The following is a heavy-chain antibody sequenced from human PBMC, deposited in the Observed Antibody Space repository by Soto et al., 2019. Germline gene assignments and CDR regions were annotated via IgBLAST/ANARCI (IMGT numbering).Heavy chain of an antibody. Sequence: SETLSLTCTVSGDSISSYSWSWIRQPPEKGLEWIGYIYYSASTNYNPSLKSRITISVDTSKNQFSLKLSSVTAADTAVYYCARDREGAAGRHYGMDVWGQGTTVTVSS. D-gene: IGHD1-26*01. CDR1: GDSISSYS. CDR3: ARDREGAAGRHYGMDV. J-gene: IGHJ6*02. CDR2: IYYSAST. V-gene: IGHV4-59*12.